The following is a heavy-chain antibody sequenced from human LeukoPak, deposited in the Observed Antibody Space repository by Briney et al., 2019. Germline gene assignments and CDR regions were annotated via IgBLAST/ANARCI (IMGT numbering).Heavy chain of an antibody. D-gene: IGHD6-13*01. CDR3: ARDVTPKVAAADL. J-gene: IGHJ4*02. Sequence: ASVKVSCKASGYTFTSYGISWVRQPPGQGLEWMGWISAYNGNTNYAQRLQGRVTMTTDTSTSTAYMELRSLRSDDTAVYYCARDVTPKVAAADLWGQGTLVTVSS. CDR2: ISAYNGNT. V-gene: IGHV1-18*01. CDR1: GYTFTSYG.